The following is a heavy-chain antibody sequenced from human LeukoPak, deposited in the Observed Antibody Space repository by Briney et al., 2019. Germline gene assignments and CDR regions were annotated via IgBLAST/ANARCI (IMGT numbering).Heavy chain of an antibody. CDR3: ARGGIVATIPDFDY. CDR1: GGSISSYY. D-gene: IGHD5-12*01. J-gene: IGHJ4*02. V-gene: IGHV4-59*01. CDR2: IYYSGST. Sequence: SETLSLTCTVSGGSISSYYWIWIRQPPGEGLEGIGYIYYSGSTNYNPSLKSRVTISVDTSKNQFSLKLSSVTAADTAVYYCARGGIVATIPDFDYWGQGTLVTVSS.